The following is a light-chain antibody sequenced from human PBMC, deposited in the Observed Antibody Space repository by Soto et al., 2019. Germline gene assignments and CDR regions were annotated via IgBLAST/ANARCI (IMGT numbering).Light chain of an antibody. CDR2: GAS. Sequence: EIVLTQSPGTLSVSPGERVTLSCRASQSVSSNYLAWYQQRPGQAPGLLIFGASYRATGIPDRFSGSGSGTDFTLTISRLEPEDFAVYYCQQYSSPPPEFTFGPGTKVDSK. J-gene: IGKJ3*01. CDR3: QQYSSPPPEFT. V-gene: IGKV3-20*01. CDR1: QSVSSNY.